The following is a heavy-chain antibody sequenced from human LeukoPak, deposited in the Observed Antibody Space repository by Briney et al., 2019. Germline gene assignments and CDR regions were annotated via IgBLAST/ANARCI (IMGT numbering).Heavy chain of an antibody. J-gene: IGHJ6*02. D-gene: IGHD7-27*01. CDR3: ARVMKELGIPYYYGMDV. CDR2: IWCDGSNK. V-gene: IGHV3-33*01. Sequence: GRSLRLSCAASGFTFSSYGMHWARQAPGKGLGWLAVIWCDGSNKYYADSVKGRFTISRDTSKNTLYLQMNSLRAEDTAVYYCARVMKELGIPYYYGMDVWGQGTTVTVSS. CDR1: GFTFSSYG.